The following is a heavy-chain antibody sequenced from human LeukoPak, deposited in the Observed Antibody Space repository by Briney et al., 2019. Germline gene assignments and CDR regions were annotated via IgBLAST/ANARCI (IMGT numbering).Heavy chain of an antibody. CDR2: ISSSGSTI. D-gene: IGHD3-16*01. J-gene: IGHJ6*02. V-gene: IGHV3-11*01. Sequence: GGSLRPSCAASGFTFSSYAMSWIRQAPGKGLEWVSYISSSGSTIYYADSVKGRFTISRDNAKNSLYLQMNSLRAEDTAVYYCARETSSWGLSYYYYYGMDVWGQGTTVTVSS. CDR1: GFTFSSYA. CDR3: ARETSSWGLSYYYYYGMDV.